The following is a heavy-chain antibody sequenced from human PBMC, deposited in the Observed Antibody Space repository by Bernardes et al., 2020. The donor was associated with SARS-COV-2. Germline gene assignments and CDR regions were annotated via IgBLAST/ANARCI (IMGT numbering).Heavy chain of an antibody. Sequence: SVKVSCKASGYTFTGYFLHWVRQAPGQGLEWMACINPNSGGTHYAQKFQGRVTLARDTSISTAYMELSGLRSDDTAVYYCTRVLNWGTYRDSFDMWGQGTMVTVSS. CDR2: INPNSGGT. CDR1: GYTFTGYF. J-gene: IGHJ3*02. CDR3: TRVLNWGTYRDSFDM. V-gene: IGHV1-2*02. D-gene: IGHD3-16*02.